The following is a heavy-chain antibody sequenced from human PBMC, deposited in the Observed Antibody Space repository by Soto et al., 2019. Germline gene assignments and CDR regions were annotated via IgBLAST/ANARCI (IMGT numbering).Heavy chain of an antibody. J-gene: IGHJ2*01. CDR1: GGSISSSSYY. Sequence: SETLSLTCTVSGGSISSSSYYWGWIRQPPGKGLEWIGSIYYSGSTYYNPSLKSRVTISVDTSKNQFSLKLSSVTAADTAVYYCARGEYSGYEAYWYFDLWGRGTLVTVSS. CDR2: IYYSGST. V-gene: IGHV4-39*01. CDR3: ARGEYSGYEAYWYFDL. D-gene: IGHD5-12*01.